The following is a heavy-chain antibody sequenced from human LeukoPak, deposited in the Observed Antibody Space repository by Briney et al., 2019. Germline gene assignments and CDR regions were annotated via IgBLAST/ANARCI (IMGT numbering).Heavy chain of an antibody. CDR2: TRNKANSYTT. CDR3: AREKGSGYGYGMDV. CDR1: GFTFRDSA. D-gene: IGHD5-12*01. J-gene: IGHJ6*02. Sequence: GGSLRLSCSASGFTFRDSAMTWVRQAPGKGLEWVGRTRNKANSYTTEYAASVKGRFTISRDDSKNSLYLQMNSLKTEDTAVYYCAREKGSGYGYGMDVWGQGTTVTVSS. V-gene: IGHV3-72*01.